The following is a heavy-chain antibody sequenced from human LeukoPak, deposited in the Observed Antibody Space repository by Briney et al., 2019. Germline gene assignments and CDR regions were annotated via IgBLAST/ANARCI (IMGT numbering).Heavy chain of an antibody. J-gene: IGHJ3*02. CDR3: VRGTYSSGRCDVFDI. CDR2: IKQDGSEK. CDR1: GFTFSNCW. Sequence: PGGSLRLSCAASGFTFSNCWMSWVRQAPGKGLEWVANIKQDGSEKYYVDSVKGRFTISRNISKNALYLEMNSLRPEDTALYYCVRGTYSSGRCDVFDIWGLGTMVTVSS. D-gene: IGHD6-19*01. V-gene: IGHV3-7*04.